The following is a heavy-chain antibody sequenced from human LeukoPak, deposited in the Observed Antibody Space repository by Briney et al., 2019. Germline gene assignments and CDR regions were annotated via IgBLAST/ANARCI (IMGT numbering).Heavy chain of an antibody. CDR1: GFAFSSYA. CDR2: ISGSGGTT. D-gene: IGHD2-2*02. CDR3: AQHKRGVPAAIAN. J-gene: IGHJ4*02. Sequence: GGSLRLSCAASGFAFSSYAINWVRQAPGKGLEWVSSISGSGGTTYYADSVKGRFTISRDNSKNTLYLQMNSLRAEDTAVYYCAQHKRGVPAAIANWGQGTLVTVSS. V-gene: IGHV3-23*01.